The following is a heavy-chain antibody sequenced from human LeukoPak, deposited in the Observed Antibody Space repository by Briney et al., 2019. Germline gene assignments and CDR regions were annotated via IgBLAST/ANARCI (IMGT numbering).Heavy chain of an antibody. J-gene: IGHJ1*01. V-gene: IGHV4-39*07. Sequence: PSETLALTCTVSGGSISSSSYYWGWIRQPPGKGLEWIGSIYYSGSTYYNSSLKSRVTISVDTSKNQFSLKLSSVTAADTAVYYCARVETCGGDCNPPGYFQDWGQGTLVTVSS. CDR3: ARVETCGGDCNPPGYFQD. CDR1: GGSISSSSYY. CDR2: IYYSGST. D-gene: IGHD2-21*02.